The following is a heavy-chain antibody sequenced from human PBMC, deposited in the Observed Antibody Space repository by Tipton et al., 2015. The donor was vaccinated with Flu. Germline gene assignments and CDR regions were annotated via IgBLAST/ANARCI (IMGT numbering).Heavy chain of an antibody. V-gene: IGHV1-46*04. J-gene: IGHJ3*01. CDR2: IDPRTGGT. CDR3: VRFSGGGERAAFDV. D-gene: IGHD2-21*01. Sequence: QLVQSGAEVKKPGASVKLSCKASGYSFSRHIITWVRQAPGQGLEWLGVIDPRTGGTTFSQKLQGRVTMTTDTSTATVYMDLRSLRSEDTAIYYCVRFSGGGERAAFDVWAQGTMVTVSS. CDR1: GYSFSRHI.